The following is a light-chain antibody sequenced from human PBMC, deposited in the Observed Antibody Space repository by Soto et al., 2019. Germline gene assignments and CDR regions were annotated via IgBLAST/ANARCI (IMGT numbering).Light chain of an antibody. CDR2: DVS. Sequence: QSALTQPASVSGSPGQSITISCTGTSSDVRGYNYVSWYQHHPGKAPKLMIYDVSNRPSGISNRFSGSKSGNTASLTISGLQAEDEADYYCSSYTSSNTLEVVFGGGTKLTVL. CDR3: SSYTSSNTLEVV. V-gene: IGLV2-14*03. J-gene: IGLJ2*01. CDR1: SSDVRGYNY.